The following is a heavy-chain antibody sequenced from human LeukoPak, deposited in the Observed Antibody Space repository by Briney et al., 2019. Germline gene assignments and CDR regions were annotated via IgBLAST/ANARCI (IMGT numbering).Heavy chain of an antibody. CDR3: ASGQTSYYYYGIDV. Sequence: PGGSLRLSCAASGFTFSSYAMSWVRQAPGKGLEWVSAISGSGGSTYYADSVKGRFTISRDNSKNTLYLQMNSLRAEDTAVYYCASGQTSYYYYGIDVWGQGTTVTVSS. J-gene: IGHJ6*02. CDR1: GFTFSSYA. CDR2: ISGSGGST. V-gene: IGHV3-23*01. D-gene: IGHD6-25*01.